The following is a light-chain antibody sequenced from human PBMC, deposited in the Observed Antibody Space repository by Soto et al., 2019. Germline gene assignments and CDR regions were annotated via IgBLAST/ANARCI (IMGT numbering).Light chain of an antibody. V-gene: IGKV1-5*03. J-gene: IGKJ1*01. CDR1: QNITTY. CDR2: KAS. CDR3: QQYNSYSWT. Sequence: DIQMTQSPFSLSASVGDRVASTCRASQNITTYVNWYQQKPGKAPKLLIYKASTLKSGVPSRFSGSGSGTEFTLTISSLQPDDFATYYCQQYNSYSWTFGQGTKVDIK.